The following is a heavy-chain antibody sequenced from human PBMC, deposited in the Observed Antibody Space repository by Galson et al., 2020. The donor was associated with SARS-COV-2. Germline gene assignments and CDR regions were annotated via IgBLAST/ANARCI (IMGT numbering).Heavy chain of an antibody. CDR2: TNQDGSTK. CDR3: ARDISVAAFDS. J-gene: IGHJ4*02. CDR1: GFTFRNYW. V-gene: IGHV3-7*01. Sequence: GSLRLSCATSGFTFRNYWLSWVRQAPGKGLEWVANTNQDGSTKYYVDSVKGRFTISRDNAKNSLYLEMNSLRAEDTAVYYCARDISVAAFDSWGQGTQVTVSS. D-gene: IGHD6-19*01.